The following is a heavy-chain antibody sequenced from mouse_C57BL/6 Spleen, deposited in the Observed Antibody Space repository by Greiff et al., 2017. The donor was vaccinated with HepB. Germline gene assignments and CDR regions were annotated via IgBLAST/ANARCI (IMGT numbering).Heavy chain of an antibody. D-gene: IGHD3-2*02. V-gene: IGHV5-17*01. CDR1: GFTFSDYG. Sequence: EVKVVESGGGLVKPGGSLKLSCAASGFTFSDYGMHWVRQAPEKGLEWVAYISSGSSTIYYADTVKGRFTISRDNAKNTLFLQMTSLRSEDTAMYYCARLRLQAYWGQGTLVTVSA. CDR2: ISSGSSTI. J-gene: IGHJ3*01. CDR3: ARLRLQAY.